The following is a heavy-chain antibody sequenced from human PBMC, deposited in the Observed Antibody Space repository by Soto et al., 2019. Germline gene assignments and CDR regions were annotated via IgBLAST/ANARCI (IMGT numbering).Heavy chain of an antibody. CDR1: GFTFSSYG. Sequence: GGSLRLSCAASGFTFSSYGMHWVRQAPGKGLEWVAVISYDGSNKYYADSVKGRFTISRDNSKNTLYLQMNSLRAEDTAVYYCAKDKNGYYGWYYYDSSGYWNHFDYWGQGTLVTVSS. CDR3: AKDKNGYYGWYYYDSSGYWNHFDY. D-gene: IGHD3-22*01. J-gene: IGHJ4*02. V-gene: IGHV3-30*18. CDR2: ISYDGSNK.